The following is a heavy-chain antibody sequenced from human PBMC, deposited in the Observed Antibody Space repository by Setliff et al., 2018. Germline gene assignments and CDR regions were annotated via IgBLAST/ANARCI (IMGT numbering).Heavy chain of an antibody. V-gene: IGHV4-38-2*02. J-gene: IGHJ4*02. Sequence: SETLSLTCSVSGYSISSGYYWGWIRQPPGKGLEWIGEIYGSGNTNYNPSLESRVTISIDESKKQFSLNLTSVTAADTAVYYCGKGGSTSCYTEADYWGQGTLVTVSS. D-gene: IGHD2-2*02. CDR2: IYGSGNT. CDR3: GKGGSTSCYTEADY. CDR1: GYSISSGYY.